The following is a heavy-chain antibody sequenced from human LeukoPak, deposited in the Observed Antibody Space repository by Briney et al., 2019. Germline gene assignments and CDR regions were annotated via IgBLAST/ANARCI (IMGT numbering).Heavy chain of an antibody. Sequence: PSETLSLTCIVSGGSISNYYWSWIRQSPGTGLEWIGFIYYSGTTNYNPSLKSRVTISVDTSKNHFSLKLSSVTAADTAVYYCAAGLRYFDWSTGSPRPGKDPYYYYMDVWGKGTTVTISS. CDR3: AAGLRYFDWSTGSPRPGKDPYYYYMDV. D-gene: IGHD3-9*01. V-gene: IGHV4-59*12. CDR2: IYYSGTT. CDR1: GGSISNYY. J-gene: IGHJ6*03.